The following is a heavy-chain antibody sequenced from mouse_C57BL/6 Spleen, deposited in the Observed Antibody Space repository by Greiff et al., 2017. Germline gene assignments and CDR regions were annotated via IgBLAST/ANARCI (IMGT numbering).Heavy chain of an antibody. J-gene: IGHJ1*03. CDR2: INPNNGGT. CDR1: GYTFTDYN. CDR3: ARYYYGSSRYWYFDV. V-gene: IGHV1-18*01. Sequence: EVQLQQSGPELVKPGASVKIPCKASGYTFTDYNMDWVKQSHGKSLEWIGDINPNNGGTIYNQKFKGKATLTVDKSSSTAYMELRSLTSEDTAVYYCARYYYGSSRYWYFDVWGTGTTVTVSS. D-gene: IGHD1-1*01.